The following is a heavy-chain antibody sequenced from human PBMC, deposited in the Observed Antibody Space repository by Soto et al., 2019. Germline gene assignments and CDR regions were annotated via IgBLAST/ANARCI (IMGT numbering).Heavy chain of an antibody. D-gene: IGHD2-2*01. CDR1: GGTFSSYA. V-gene: IGHV1-69*06. Sequence: AVKVSCKASGGTFSSYAISWVRQAPGQGLEWMGGIIPIFGTANYAQKFQGRVTITADKSTSTAYMELSSLRSEETAVYYCARGLTRSTSTRTYYYYGMDVWGQGTTVTVSS. J-gene: IGHJ6*02. CDR2: IIPIFGTA. CDR3: ARGLTRSTSTRTYYYYGMDV.